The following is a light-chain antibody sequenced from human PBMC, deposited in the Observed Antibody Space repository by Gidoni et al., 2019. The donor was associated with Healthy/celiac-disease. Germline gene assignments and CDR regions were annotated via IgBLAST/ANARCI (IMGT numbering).Light chain of an antibody. CDR1: QSVSSN. CDR2: GAS. Sequence: EIVMTQSPATLSVSTGERATISCRASQSVSSNLAWYQQKPGQAPRLLIYGASTRATGIPARFSGSGSGTEFTLTISSLQSEDFAVYYCQQYNNWPLWTFGPGTKVEIK. J-gene: IGKJ1*01. V-gene: IGKV3-15*01. CDR3: QQYNNWPLWT.